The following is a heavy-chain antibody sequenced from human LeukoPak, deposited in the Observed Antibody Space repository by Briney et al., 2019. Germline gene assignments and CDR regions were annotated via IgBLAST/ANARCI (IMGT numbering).Heavy chain of an antibody. J-gene: IGHJ4*02. CDR3: ARDQRSLRIGYYFDY. V-gene: IGHV3-7*01. CDR2: IKQDGSEK. Sequence: QTGGSLRHSCAASGFTVSDHWMNWVRQAPGKGLEWVANIKQDGSEKYYVDSVKGRFTISRDSAKNSLYLQMNSLRAEDTAVYYCARDQRSLRIGYYFDYWGQGTLVTVSS. D-gene: IGHD5/OR15-5a*01. CDR1: GFTVSDHW.